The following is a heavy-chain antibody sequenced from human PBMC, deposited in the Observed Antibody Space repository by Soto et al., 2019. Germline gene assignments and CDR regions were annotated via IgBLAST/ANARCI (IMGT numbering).Heavy chain of an antibody. Sequence: GGSLRLSCAASGFTFSSYAMSWVRQAPGKGLEWVSAISGSGGSTYYADSVKGRFTISRDNSKNTLYLQMNSLRAEDTAVYYCAKDSSGYYPKPGGMDVWGQGTTVTVSS. CDR3: AKDSSGYYPKPGGMDV. J-gene: IGHJ6*02. CDR1: GFTFSSYA. D-gene: IGHD3-22*01. V-gene: IGHV3-23*01. CDR2: ISGSGGST.